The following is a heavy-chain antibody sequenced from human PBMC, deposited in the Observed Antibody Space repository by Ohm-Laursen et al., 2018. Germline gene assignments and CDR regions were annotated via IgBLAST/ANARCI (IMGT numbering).Heavy chain of an antibody. CDR2: IYYSGST. D-gene: IGHD6-19*01. J-gene: IGHJ4*02. CDR1: GGSISSYY. Sequence: PSQTLSLTCTVSGGSISSYYWSWIRQPPGKGLEWIGYIYYSGSTNYNPSLKSRVTISVDTSKNQFSLKLSSVTAADTAVYYCARDVIAVAGNFDYWGQGTLVTVSS. CDR3: ARDVIAVAGNFDY. V-gene: IGHV4-59*12.